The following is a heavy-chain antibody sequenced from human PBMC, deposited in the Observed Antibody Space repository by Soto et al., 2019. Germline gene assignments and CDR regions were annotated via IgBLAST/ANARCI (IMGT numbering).Heavy chain of an antibody. V-gene: IGHV4-39*01. CDR3: SPLSVSHDERYGLPF. CDR1: GDTVSTSDYY. Sequence: PSETLSHTCSASGDTVSTSDYYWAWIGQPPGKGLEWIGSIFYSGLTYSNPSLKSRVTLSVDTSKNQFSVRLNSVTAADTAVYYCSPLSVSHDERYGLPFWGQGSTVTGS. J-gene: IGHJ6*02. CDR2: IFYSGLT. D-gene: IGHD3-9*01.